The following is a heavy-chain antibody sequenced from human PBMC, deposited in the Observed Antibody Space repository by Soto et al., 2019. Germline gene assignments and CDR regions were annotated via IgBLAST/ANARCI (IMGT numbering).Heavy chain of an antibody. J-gene: IGHJ4*02. CDR1: GFTFSDYY. D-gene: IGHD2-2*02. CDR2: ISSSSSYT. V-gene: IGHV3-11*06. Sequence: QVQLVESGGGLVKPGGSLRLSCAASGFTFSDYYMSWIRQAPGKGLEWVSYISSSSSYTNYAVSVKGRFTISRHNAKNSLYLQMNSLRAEDTAVYYCARAQDCSSTSCYTETFDYWGQGTLVTVSS. CDR3: ARAQDCSSTSCYTETFDY.